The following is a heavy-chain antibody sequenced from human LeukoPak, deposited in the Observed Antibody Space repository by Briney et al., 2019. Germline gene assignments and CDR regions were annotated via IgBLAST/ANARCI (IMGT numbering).Heavy chain of an antibody. CDR3: ARGHDFWSGAYYYYYYYMDV. D-gene: IGHD3-3*01. J-gene: IGHJ6*03. CDR1: GGSISRGSYY. V-gene: IGHV4-61*02. CDR2: VYNSGST. Sequence: PSQTLSLTCIVYGGSISRGSYYWNWIRQPAGKGLEWMGRVYNSGSTNYNPSLKSRVTISVDTSKNQFSLKLSSVTAADTAVYYCARGHDFWSGAYYYYYYYMDVWGKGTTVTVSS.